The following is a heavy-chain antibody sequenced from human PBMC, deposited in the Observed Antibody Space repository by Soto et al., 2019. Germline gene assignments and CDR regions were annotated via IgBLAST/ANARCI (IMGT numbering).Heavy chain of an antibody. J-gene: IGHJ4*02. Sequence: ASVKVSCKASGYTFPGNYMHWVRQAPGQGLEWMALINPTSGGTNYAQKFQGRVTMTWDTSISTAYMELSRLRSDDTAIYYCARGYCSSSGCSHYFDYWGQGTLVT. D-gene: IGHD2-2*01. CDR3: ARGYCSSSGCSHYFDY. V-gene: IGHV1-2*02. CDR1: GYTFPGNY. CDR2: INPTSGGT.